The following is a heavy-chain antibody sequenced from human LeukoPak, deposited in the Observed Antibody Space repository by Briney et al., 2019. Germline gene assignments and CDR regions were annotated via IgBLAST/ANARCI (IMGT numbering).Heavy chain of an antibody. J-gene: IGHJ4*02. CDR3: ARDRGYSNYPYYFDY. Sequence: ASVKVSCKASGYTFTSYGISWVRQAPGQGLEWMGWISAYNGNTNYAQKLQGRVTMTTDTSTSTAYMELRSLRSDDTAVYYCARDRGYSNYPYYFDYWGQGTLFTVSS. V-gene: IGHV1-18*01. CDR2: ISAYNGNT. D-gene: IGHD4-11*01. CDR1: GYTFTSYG.